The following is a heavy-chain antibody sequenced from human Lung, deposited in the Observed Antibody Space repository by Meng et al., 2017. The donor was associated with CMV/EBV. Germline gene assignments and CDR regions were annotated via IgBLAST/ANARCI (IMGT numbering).Heavy chain of an antibody. CDR3: ARVMITFGGVIDHFDY. J-gene: IGHJ4*02. CDR1: VRRGRDK. V-gene: IGHV4-61*01. CDR2: IYKSGST. D-gene: IGHD3-16*02. Sequence: VRRGRDKWRWRRKKRGKGQEGIEYIYKSGSTNKKKKQKRRVTISVDTSKNQFSLKLSSVTAADTAVYYCARVMITFGGVIDHFDYWGQGTLVTVSS.